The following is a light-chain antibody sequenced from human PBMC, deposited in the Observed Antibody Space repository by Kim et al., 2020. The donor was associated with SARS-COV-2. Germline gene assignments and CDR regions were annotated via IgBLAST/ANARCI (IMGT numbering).Light chain of an antibody. V-gene: IGKV3-11*01. Sequence: EVILTQSPATLSLSPGERATLSYRASQNVDIYLAWYQQKPGQAPRLLIYDASNRATGIPARFSGSGSGTEFTLTISSLEPEDFAVYYCQQRRNWPPLTFGGGTKVDIK. J-gene: IGKJ4*01. CDR1: QNVDIY. CDR3: QQRRNWPPLT. CDR2: DAS.